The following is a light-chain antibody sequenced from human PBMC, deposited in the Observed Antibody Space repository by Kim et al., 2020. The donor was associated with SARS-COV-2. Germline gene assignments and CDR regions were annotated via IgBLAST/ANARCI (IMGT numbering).Light chain of an antibody. CDR2: QDS. Sequence: SYELTQPPSLSVSPGQTASITCSGDKLGNKYVCWYQQKPGQSPVMLMYQDSKRPSGIPERFSGSNSGNTATLTISGTQAMDEADYYCQAWDTSTGVFGGGTQLTVL. CDR3: QAWDTSTGV. V-gene: IGLV3-1*01. J-gene: IGLJ3*02. CDR1: KLGNKY.